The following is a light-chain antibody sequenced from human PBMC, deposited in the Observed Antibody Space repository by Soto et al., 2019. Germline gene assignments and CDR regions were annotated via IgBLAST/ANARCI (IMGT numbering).Light chain of an antibody. CDR2: RSN. CDR1: TSNIGSNY. Sequence: QSVLTQPPSASGTPGQRVTISCSGTTSNIGSNYVYWFQQLPGTAPKLLMYRSNQRPSGVPDRFSGSKSGTSASLAISGLRSEDEADYYCAAWDESLSGGVFGGGTKVTVL. J-gene: IGLJ3*02. V-gene: IGLV1-47*01. CDR3: AAWDESLSGGV.